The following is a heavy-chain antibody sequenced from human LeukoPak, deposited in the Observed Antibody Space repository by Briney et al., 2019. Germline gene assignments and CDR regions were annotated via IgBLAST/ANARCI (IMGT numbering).Heavy chain of an antibody. D-gene: IGHD3-22*01. Sequence: SETLSLTCAVYGGSFSGYYWSWIRQPPGKGLEWIGEINHSGSTNYDPSLKSRVTISVDTSKNQFSLKLSSVTAADTAVYYCARSITMIDYWGQGTLVTVSS. CDR2: INHSGST. V-gene: IGHV4-34*01. CDR3: ARSITMIDY. J-gene: IGHJ4*02. CDR1: GGSFSGYY.